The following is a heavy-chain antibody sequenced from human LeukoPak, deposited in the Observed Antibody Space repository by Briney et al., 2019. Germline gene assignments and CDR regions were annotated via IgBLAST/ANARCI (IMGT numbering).Heavy chain of an antibody. CDR1: GGSISSYY. Sequence: SETLSLTCTVSGGSISSYYWNWIRQPPGKGLEWIGYMYYSGSTKYNPSLKSRVTMSVDTSQNQSSLKLSSVTAADTAVYHCARVSVSGYGCYYFDYWGQGTLVTVSS. D-gene: IGHD5-12*01. CDR3: ARVSVSGYGCYYFDY. V-gene: IGHV4-59*01. CDR2: MYYSGST. J-gene: IGHJ4*02.